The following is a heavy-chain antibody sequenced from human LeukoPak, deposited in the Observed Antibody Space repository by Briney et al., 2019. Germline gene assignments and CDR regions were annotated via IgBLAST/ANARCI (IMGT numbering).Heavy chain of an antibody. J-gene: IGHJ1*01. CDR2: INHSGST. CDR3: ARGNIAAAVKY. CDR1: GGSLIDHY. D-gene: IGHD6-13*01. Sequence: PSETLSLTCAVYGGSLIDHYWNWIRQSPGKGLEWIGEINHSGSTKYNPSLKSRVTLSVDTSKNQFSLNLNSVTAADTAVYYCARGNIAAAVKYWGQGTLVTVSS. V-gene: IGHV4-34*01.